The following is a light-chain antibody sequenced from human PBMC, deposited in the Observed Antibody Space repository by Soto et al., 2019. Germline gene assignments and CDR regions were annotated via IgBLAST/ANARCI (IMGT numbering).Light chain of an antibody. CDR3: QQYNNWPPGT. J-gene: IGKJ1*01. V-gene: IGKV1-5*01. CDR1: QSISSW. CDR2: DAS. Sequence: DIQMTQSPSTLSASVGDRVTITCRASQSISSWLAWYQQKPGKAPKLLIYDASSLESGVPSRFSGSGSGTEFTLTISSLQPDDFAVYYCQQYNNWPPGTFGQGTKVEIK.